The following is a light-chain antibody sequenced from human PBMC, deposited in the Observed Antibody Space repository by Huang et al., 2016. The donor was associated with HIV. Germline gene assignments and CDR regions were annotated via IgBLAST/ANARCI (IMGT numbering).Light chain of an antibody. Sequence: DIQMTQSPSSLSSSVGDRVTITCRASQSIRSYLNWYQQKPGKAPKLLIYAASSVQSGVPSRFSGSGSGTDFTLTISSLQPEEFATYYCQQSYSTPQWTFGQGTKVEIK. V-gene: IGKV1-39*01. CDR1: QSIRSY. CDR3: QQSYSTPQWT. J-gene: IGKJ1*01. CDR2: AAS.